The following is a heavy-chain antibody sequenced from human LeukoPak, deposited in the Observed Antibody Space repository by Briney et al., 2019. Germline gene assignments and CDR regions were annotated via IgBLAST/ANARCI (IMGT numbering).Heavy chain of an antibody. Sequence: SETLSLTCAAYGGSFSGYYWSWIRQPPRKGLEWIGEINHSGSTNYNPSLKSRVTISVDTSKNQFSLKLSSVTAADTAVYYCARETAPDSSGYSLDYWGQGTLVTVSS. CDR1: GGSFSGYY. CDR3: ARETAPDSSGYSLDY. J-gene: IGHJ4*02. D-gene: IGHD3-22*01. V-gene: IGHV4-34*01. CDR2: INHSGST.